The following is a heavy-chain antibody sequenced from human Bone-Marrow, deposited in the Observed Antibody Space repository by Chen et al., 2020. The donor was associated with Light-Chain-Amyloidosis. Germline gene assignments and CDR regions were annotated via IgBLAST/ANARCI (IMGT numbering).Heavy chain of an antibody. J-gene: IGHJ4*01. CDR2: VSGSTVST. Sequence: EVQLVEYGGGLVQPGGSLRLSCATSGCNFSSFGMSWVRQAPGQGLEGVSTVSGSTVSTYYAGAGKGRFIIARDNSKSTLYLQMNNLRAGDTAVYFCTRKGGYFDFWGQGSLVTVSS. V-gene: IGHV3-23*04. CDR1: GCNFSSFG. D-gene: IGHD3-10*01. CDR3: TRKGGYFDF.